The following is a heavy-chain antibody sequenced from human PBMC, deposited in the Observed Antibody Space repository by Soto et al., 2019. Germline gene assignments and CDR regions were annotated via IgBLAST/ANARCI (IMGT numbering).Heavy chain of an antibody. Sequence: SVKVSCKASGVSFSSFGISWVRQAPGQGLEWMVGIIPVFGRPNYAQRFRGRLTITADESTNTVYLELIDLRSEDTAVYYCAREGSGYNLWGQGTQVTVSS. D-gene: IGHD5-12*01. V-gene: IGHV1-69*13. J-gene: IGHJ1*01. CDR2: IIPVFGRP. CDR3: AREGSGYNL. CDR1: GVSFSSFG.